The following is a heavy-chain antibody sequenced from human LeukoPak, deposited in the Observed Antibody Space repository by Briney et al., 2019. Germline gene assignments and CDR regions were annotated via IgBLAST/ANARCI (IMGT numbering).Heavy chain of an antibody. Sequence: PSETLSLTCTVSGGSISSSDYYWGWVRRPPGKGLEWIGSIFYSGAAHCNPSLKSRVTISVDTSNNQFSLMLSSVTAADTAVYYCARRIANRNWFDPWGQGTLVTVSS. V-gene: IGHV4-39*01. CDR2: IFYSGAA. CDR1: GGSISSSDYY. CDR3: ARRIANRNWFDP. J-gene: IGHJ5*02. D-gene: IGHD1/OR15-1a*01.